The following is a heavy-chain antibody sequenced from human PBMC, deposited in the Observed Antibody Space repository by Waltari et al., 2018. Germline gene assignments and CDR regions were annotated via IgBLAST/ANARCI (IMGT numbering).Heavy chain of an antibody. Sequence: EVQLFESGGGLVQPGGSLRLSCAASGFPFSTYSMSWVSQVPGKGLEWVSAISGSGTGTYYADSVKGRFTISRDNSKNTLYLQMNSLRAEDTALYYCATFKGDYWGQGTLVTVSS. CDR3: ATFKGDY. J-gene: IGHJ4*02. D-gene: IGHD3-16*01. CDR2: ISGSGTGT. CDR1: GFPFSTYS. V-gene: IGHV3-23*01.